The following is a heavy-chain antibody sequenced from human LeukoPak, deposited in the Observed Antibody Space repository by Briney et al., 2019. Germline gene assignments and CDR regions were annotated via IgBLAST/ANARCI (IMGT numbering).Heavy chain of an antibody. CDR2: IYYTGIT. D-gene: IGHD4-17*01. CDR3: ARSFGDYRFSFFDS. Sequence: SETLSLTCTVPGGSISSGDYYWSWIRQPPGKGLEWIGYIYYTGITYYNPSLKSRVTISVDTSKNQFSLKQSSVTAADTAVYYCARSFGDYRFSFFDSWGQGTLVTVSS. V-gene: IGHV4-30-4*01. J-gene: IGHJ4*02. CDR1: GGSISSGDYY.